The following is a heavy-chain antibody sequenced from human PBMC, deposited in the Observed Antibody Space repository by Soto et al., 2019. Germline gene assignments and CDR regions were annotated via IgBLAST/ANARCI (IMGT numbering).Heavy chain of an antibody. D-gene: IGHD3-3*01. CDR2: IYHSGST. J-gene: IGHJ4*02. CDR1: GGSISSYY. Sequence: PSETLSLTCTVSGGSISSYYWSWIRQPPGKGLEWIGYIYHSGSTNYNPSLKSRVTISVDTSKNQFSLKLSSVTAADTAVYYCARRWTGFWSGYFDYWGQGTLVTVSS. CDR3: ARRWTGFWSGYFDY. V-gene: IGHV4-59*08.